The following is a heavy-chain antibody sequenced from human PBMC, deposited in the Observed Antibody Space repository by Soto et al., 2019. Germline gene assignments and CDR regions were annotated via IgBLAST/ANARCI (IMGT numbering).Heavy chain of an antibody. V-gene: IGHV3-23*01. Sequence: EVQLLESGGGLVQPGGSLRLSCAASGFTFPSYAMTWVRQAPGKGLEWVSAISGRGGSTYHADSVKGRFTISRDNSKNTMYLEMNSLRVEDTAVYYCAKDASYDSSGHWSPLDYWGQGTLVTVSS. CDR3: AKDASYDSSGHWSPLDY. CDR1: GFTFPSYA. CDR2: ISGRGGST. J-gene: IGHJ4*02. D-gene: IGHD3-22*01.